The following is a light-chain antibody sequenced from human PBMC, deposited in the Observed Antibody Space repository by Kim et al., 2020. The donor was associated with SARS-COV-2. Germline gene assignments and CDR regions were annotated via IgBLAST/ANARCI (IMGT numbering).Light chain of an antibody. CDR1: QGITNS. J-gene: IGKJ1*01. Sequence: VAVGDRVTIPCRASQGITNSLAWYQQKPGKVPQLLIYAASALQSGVPSRFSGSGSGTDFTLTISSLQPEDVATYYCQKYNSAPWTFGQGTKVEIK. CDR3: QKYNSAPWT. V-gene: IGKV1-27*01. CDR2: AAS.